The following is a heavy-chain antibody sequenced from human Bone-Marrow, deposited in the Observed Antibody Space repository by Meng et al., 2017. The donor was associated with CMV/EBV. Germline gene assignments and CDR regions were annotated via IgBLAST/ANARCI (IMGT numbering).Heavy chain of an antibody. V-gene: IGHV1-18*01. CDR3: ARDPLGPAAIPLYYYYYGMDV. CDR1: GYTFTSYG. J-gene: IGHJ6*02. CDR2: ISAYNGNT. D-gene: IGHD2-2*02. Sequence: ASVKVSCKASGYTFTSYGISWVRQAPGQGLEWMGWISAYNGNTNYAQKLQGRVTMTTDTSTSTAYMELRSLRSDDTAVYYCARDPLGPAAIPLYYYYYGMDVWGQGTTVTVSS.